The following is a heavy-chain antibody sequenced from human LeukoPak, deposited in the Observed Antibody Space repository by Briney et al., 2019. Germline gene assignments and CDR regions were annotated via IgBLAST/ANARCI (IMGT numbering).Heavy chain of an antibody. CDR3: TIRRWFGGTASVDY. CDR1: GFTFSGSA. Sequence: GGSLRLSCAASGFTFSGSAMHWVRQASGKGLEWVGRIGSKANSYATAYAASVKGRFTISRDDSKNTAYLQMNSLKTEDTAVYYCTIRRWFGGTASVDYWGQGTLVTVSS. CDR2: IGSKANSYAT. V-gene: IGHV3-73*01. D-gene: IGHD3-10*01. J-gene: IGHJ4*02.